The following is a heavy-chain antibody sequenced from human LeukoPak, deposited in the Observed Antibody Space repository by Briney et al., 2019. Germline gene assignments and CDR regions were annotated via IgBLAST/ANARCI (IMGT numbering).Heavy chain of an antibody. V-gene: IGHV4-39*07. CDR1: GGSISSSDYY. Sequence: PSETLSLTCTVSGGSISSSDYYWGWIRQPPGKGLEWIGSIYYSVTTYYNPSLKSRVTISVDTSKNQFSLKLNSVTAADTAVYYCAVHYYDSSGYSDWGQGTLVTVSS. D-gene: IGHD3-22*01. CDR2: IYYSVTT. CDR3: AVHYYDSSGYSD. J-gene: IGHJ4*02.